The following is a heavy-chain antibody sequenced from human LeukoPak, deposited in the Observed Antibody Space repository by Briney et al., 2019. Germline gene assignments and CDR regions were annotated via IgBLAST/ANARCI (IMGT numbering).Heavy chain of an antibody. D-gene: IGHD3-22*01. CDR2: ISGSGGST. CDR1: GFTFSSYA. CDR3: AKDFRYYNDAFDI. Sequence: GGSLRLSCAASGFTFSSYAMSWVRQAPGKGLEWVSAISGSGGSTYYADSVKGRLTISRDNSKNTLHLQMNSLRAEDRAVYYCAKDFRYYNDAFDIWGQGTMVTVSS. J-gene: IGHJ3*02. V-gene: IGHV3-23*01.